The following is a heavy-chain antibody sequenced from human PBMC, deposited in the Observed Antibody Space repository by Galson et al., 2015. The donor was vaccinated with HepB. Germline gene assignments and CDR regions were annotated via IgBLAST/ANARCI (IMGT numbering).Heavy chain of an antibody. CDR1: GGTFSKYA. V-gene: IGHV1-69*10. D-gene: IGHD6-19*01. CDR3: ARAQGSIAVDQKDISDYYYGMDV. J-gene: IGHJ6*02. CDR2: IIPIFGIV. Sequence: SVKVSCKASGGTFSKYAISWVRQAPGQGLEWMGGIIPIFGIVNYAQKFQGRVTITADRSTSTAYMELSSLRSEDTAVYYCARAQGSIAVDQKDISDYYYGMDVWGQGTTVTVSS.